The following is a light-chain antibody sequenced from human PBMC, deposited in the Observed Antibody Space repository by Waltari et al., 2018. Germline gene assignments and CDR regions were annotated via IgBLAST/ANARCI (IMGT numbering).Light chain of an antibody. CDR2: TDN. J-gene: IGLJ3*02. CDR3: AAWDDSLNGRV. V-gene: IGLV1-44*01. Sequence: QSVLTQPPSASGTPGQGVTVSCSGSSSNIGRHGVTWYQQVPGTAPNLLMHTDNQRPSGVPDRFSGSKSGTSASLAISGVQSEDEAHYYCAAWDDSLNGRVFGGGTKVTVL. CDR1: SSNIGRHG.